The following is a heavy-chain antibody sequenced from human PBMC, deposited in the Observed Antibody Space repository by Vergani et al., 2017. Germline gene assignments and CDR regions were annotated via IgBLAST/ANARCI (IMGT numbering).Heavy chain of an antibody. CDR3: ARHRGWGLVVVAATPWYYYYGMDV. V-gene: IGHV5-51*01. CDR2: VYARDTIT. J-gene: IGHJ6*02. D-gene: IGHD2-15*01. CDR1: GYTFTDYW. Sequence: EVPLVQSGAEVKKPGESLKISCEGSGYTFTDYWVGWVRQKPGKGLEWMGVVYARDTITRYSLSFEGQVTISADKSINTAYLEWDSLRAADSAMYYCARHRGWGLVVVAATPWYYYYGMDVWGQGTTVTVSS.